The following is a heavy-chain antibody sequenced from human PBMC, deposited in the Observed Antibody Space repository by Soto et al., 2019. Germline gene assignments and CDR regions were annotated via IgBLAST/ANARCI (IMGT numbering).Heavy chain of an antibody. Sequence: PGGSLRLSCAASGFTFSSYGMRWVRQAPGKGLEWVAVIWYDGSNKYYADSVKGRFTISRDNSKNTLYLQMNSLRAEDTAVYYCARRRYYYYGMDVWGQGTTVTVSS. CDR1: GFTFSSYG. V-gene: IGHV3-33*01. CDR3: ARRRYYYYGMDV. CDR2: IWYDGSNK. J-gene: IGHJ6*02.